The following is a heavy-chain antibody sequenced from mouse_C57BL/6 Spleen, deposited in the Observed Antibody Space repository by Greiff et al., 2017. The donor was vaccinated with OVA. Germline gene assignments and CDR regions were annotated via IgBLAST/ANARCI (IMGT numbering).Heavy chain of an antibody. CDR3: ARDPDGYYEDY. D-gene: IGHD2-3*01. CDR2: ISYDGSN. J-gene: IGHJ2*01. V-gene: IGHV3-6*01. Sequence: EVKLQESGPGLVKPSQSLSLTCSVTGYSITSGYYWNWIRQFPGNKLEWMGYISYDGSNNYNPSLKNRISITRDTSKNQFFLKLNSVTTEDTATYYCARDPDGYYEDYWGQGTTLTVSS. CDR1: GYSITSGYY.